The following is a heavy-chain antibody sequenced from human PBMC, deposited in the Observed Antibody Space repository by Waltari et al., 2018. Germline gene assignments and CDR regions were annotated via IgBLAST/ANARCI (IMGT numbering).Heavy chain of an antibody. CDR1: GGPFSSYA. Sequence: QVQLVQSGAEVKKPGSSVKVSCKASGGPFSSYANSWVRQAPGQGLEWMGGIIPIFGTANYAQKFQGRVTITADESTSTAYMELSSLRSEDTAVYYCASGLYCGGDCYRPFDYWGQGTLVTVSP. D-gene: IGHD2-21*02. V-gene: IGHV1-69*01. CDR3: ASGLYCGGDCYRPFDY. J-gene: IGHJ4*02. CDR2: IIPIFGTA.